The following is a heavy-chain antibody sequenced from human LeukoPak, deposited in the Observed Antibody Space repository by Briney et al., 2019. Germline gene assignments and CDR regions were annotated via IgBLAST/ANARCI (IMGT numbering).Heavy chain of an antibody. CDR3: ARRATMLAGGYFDY. V-gene: IGHV4-39*07. Sequence: SETLSDTCTVSRGSISSSSYYWGWIRQPPGKGLEWIGSIYYSGSTYYNPSLKSRVTISIDTSKNQFSLKLSSVTAADTAVYYCARRATMLAGGYFDYWGQGTLVSVSS. J-gene: IGHJ4*02. D-gene: IGHD5-12*01. CDR1: RGSISSSSYY. CDR2: IYYSGST.